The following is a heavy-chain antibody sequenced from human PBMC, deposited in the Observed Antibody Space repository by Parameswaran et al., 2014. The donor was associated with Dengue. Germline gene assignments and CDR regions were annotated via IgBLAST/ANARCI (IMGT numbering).Heavy chain of an antibody. Sequence: RWIRQPPGKGLEWIGEINHSGSTDYNPSLKSRVTISVDMSKNQFSLKLSSVTAADTAVYYCARWGSAAAAGFINWGQGTLVTVSS. CDR3: ARWGSAAAAGFIN. CDR2: INHSGST. V-gene: IGHV4-34*01. D-gene: IGHD6-13*01. J-gene: IGHJ4*02.